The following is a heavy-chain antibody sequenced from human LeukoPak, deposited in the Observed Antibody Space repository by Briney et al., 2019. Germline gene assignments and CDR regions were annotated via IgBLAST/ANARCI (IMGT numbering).Heavy chain of an antibody. Sequence: GGSLRLSCAASGFAFSSYSMNWVRQAPGKGLEWVSYISSSSSTIYYADSVKGRFTISRDNAKNSLYLQMNSLRAEDTAVYCCARDRRRVSDAFDIWGQGTMVTVSS. CDR3: ARDRRRVSDAFDI. J-gene: IGHJ3*02. D-gene: IGHD2-8*01. V-gene: IGHV3-48*01. CDR2: ISSSSSTI. CDR1: GFAFSSYS.